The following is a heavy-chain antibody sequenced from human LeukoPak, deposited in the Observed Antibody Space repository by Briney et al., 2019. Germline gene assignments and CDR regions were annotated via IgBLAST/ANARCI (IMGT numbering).Heavy chain of an antibody. D-gene: IGHD3-10*01. CDR3: ARIPPDDYGSGSPRDYFDY. V-gene: IGHV1-8*01. Sequence: ASVKVSCKASGYTFTSYDINWVRQATGQGLEWMGWMNPNSGNTGYAQKFQGRVTMTRNTSISTAYMELSSLRSEDTAMYYCARIPPDDYGSGSPRDYFDYWGQGTLVTVSS. CDR1: GYTFTSYD. CDR2: MNPNSGNT. J-gene: IGHJ4*02.